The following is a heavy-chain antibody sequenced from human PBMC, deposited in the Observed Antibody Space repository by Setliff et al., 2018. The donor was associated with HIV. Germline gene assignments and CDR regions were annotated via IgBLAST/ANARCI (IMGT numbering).Heavy chain of an antibody. Sequence: GGSLRLSCAASGFTFHDYGMSWVRQAPGKGLEWVSGINWNGGSIGYADSVKGRFAISRDNGKNSLYLQMNSLRVEDTALYYCARGFCSGGSCYYFPPLDHWGQGTLVTVSS. CDR3: ARGFCSGGSCYYFPPLDH. D-gene: IGHD2-15*01. CDR1: GFTFHDYG. J-gene: IGHJ4*02. CDR2: INWNGGSI. V-gene: IGHV3-20*04.